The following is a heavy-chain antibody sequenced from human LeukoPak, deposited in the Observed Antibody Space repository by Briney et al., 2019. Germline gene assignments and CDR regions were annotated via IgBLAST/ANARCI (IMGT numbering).Heavy chain of an antibody. CDR1: GYTFTGYY. CDR2: INPNNGGT. V-gene: IGHV1-2*02. Sequence: ASVKVSCKASGYTFTGYYMHWVRQAPGQGPEWMGWINPNNGGTKLAQKFQGRVTMTTDTSISTAYMELSKLTSDDTAMYYCARRLTLIAPRPHDAFDIWGQGTMVTVSS. D-gene: IGHD6-13*01. J-gene: IGHJ3*02. CDR3: ARRLTLIAPRPHDAFDI.